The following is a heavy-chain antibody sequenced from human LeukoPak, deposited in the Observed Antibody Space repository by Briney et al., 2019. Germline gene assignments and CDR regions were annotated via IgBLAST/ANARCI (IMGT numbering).Heavy chain of an antibody. V-gene: IGHV1-18*01. CDR2: ISAYNGNT. J-gene: IGHJ4*02. Sequence: ASVKVSCKASGYTFTSYGISWVRQAPGQGLEWMGWISAYNGNTNYAQKLQGRVTMTTDTSTSTAYMELRSLRSDDTAVYYCARDMVGATRPHYFDYWGQGTLVTVSS. CDR3: ARDMVGATRPHYFDY. D-gene: IGHD1-26*01. CDR1: GYTFTSYG.